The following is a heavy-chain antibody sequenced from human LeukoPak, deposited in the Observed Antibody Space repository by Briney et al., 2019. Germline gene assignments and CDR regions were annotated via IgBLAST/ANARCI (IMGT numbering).Heavy chain of an antibody. CDR2: IYYSGST. D-gene: IGHD3-10*01. CDR1: GGSISSGDYY. J-gene: IGHJ3*02. V-gene: IGHV4-30-4*01. Sequence: SETLSLTCTVSGGSISSGDYYWSWIRQPRGKGLEWIGYIYYSGSTYYNPSLKSRVTISVDTSKNQFSLKLSSVTAADTAVYYCARAPETMVRGVIPHAFDIWGQGTMVTVSS. CDR3: ARAPETMVRGVIPHAFDI.